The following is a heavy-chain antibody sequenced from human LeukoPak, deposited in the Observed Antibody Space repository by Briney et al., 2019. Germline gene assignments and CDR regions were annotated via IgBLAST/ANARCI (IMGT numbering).Heavy chain of an antibody. J-gene: IGHJ4*02. CDR3: ARGVYIAAAQYGY. CDR1: GGSISSYY. CDR2: VYYSGTT. V-gene: IGHV4-59*01. Sequence: SETLSLTCTVSGGSISSYYWSWIRQPPGKGLEWIGYVYYSGTTNYNPSLKSRVTISVDTSKNRFSLKLSSVTAADTAVYYCARGVYIAAAQYGYWGQGTLVTVSS. D-gene: IGHD6-13*01.